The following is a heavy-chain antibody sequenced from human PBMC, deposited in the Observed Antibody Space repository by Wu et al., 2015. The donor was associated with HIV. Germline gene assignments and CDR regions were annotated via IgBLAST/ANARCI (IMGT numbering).Heavy chain of an antibody. Sequence: VQSGAEVKKPGSSVRVSCKASGDTFSHYVISWVRQAPGQGLEWLGGIIPIFGTANYAQKFQGRVTITTDESTTTVYMDLSSLRSEDAAVYYCARDVYYDSSGYYAAFHIWGQGTMVTVSS. CDR2: IIPIFGTA. D-gene: IGHD3-22*01. J-gene: IGHJ3*02. V-gene: IGHV1-69*05. CDR1: GDTFSHYV. CDR3: ARDVYYDSSGYYAAFHI.